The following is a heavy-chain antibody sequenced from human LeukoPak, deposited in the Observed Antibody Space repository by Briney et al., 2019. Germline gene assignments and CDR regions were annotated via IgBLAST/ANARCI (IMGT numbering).Heavy chain of an antibody. J-gene: IGHJ4*02. CDR3: AKDPLAHPIAAAGIWLGYFDY. CDR2: ISGSGGST. V-gene: IGHV3-23*01. D-gene: IGHD6-13*01. CDR1: GFTFSSYA. Sequence: PGGSLRLSCAASGFTFSSYAMSWVRQAPGKGLEWVSAISGSGGSTYYADSVKGRFTISRDNSKNTLYLQMNSLRAEDTAVYYCAKDPLAHPIAAAGIWLGYFDYWGQGTLVTVSS.